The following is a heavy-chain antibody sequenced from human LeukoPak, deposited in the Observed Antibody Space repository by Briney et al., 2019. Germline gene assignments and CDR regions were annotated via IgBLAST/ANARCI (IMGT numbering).Heavy chain of an antibody. CDR1: GGSISSYY. D-gene: IGHD2-15*01. Sequence: PSETLSLTCTVSGGSISSYYWSWIRQPPGKGLEWIGYIYYSGSTNYNPSLKSRVTISVDTSKNQFSLKLSSVTAADTAVYYCASRIVVVVAATPGNWFDPWGQGTLVTVSS. V-gene: IGHV4-59*12. CDR3: ASRIVVVVAATPGNWFDP. J-gene: IGHJ5*02. CDR2: IYYSGST.